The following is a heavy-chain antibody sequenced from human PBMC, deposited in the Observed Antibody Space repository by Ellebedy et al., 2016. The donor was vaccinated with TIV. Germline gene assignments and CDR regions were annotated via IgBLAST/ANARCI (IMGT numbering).Heavy chain of an antibody. V-gene: IGHV3-33*01. CDR1: GFTFSSYG. J-gene: IGHJ4*02. CDR3: ARVGYGSGSYYIYGYFDY. CDR2: IWYDGSNK. Sequence: GESLKISCAASGFTFSSYGMRWVRQAPGKGLEWVAVIWYDGSNKYYADSVKGRFTISRDNSKNTLYLQMNSLRAEDTAVYYCARVGYGSGSYYIYGYFDYWGQGTLVTVSS. D-gene: IGHD3-10*01.